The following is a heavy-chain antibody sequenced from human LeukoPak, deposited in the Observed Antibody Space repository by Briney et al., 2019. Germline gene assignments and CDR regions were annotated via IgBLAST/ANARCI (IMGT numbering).Heavy chain of an antibody. CDR2: IYPGDSDT. Sequence: KPGESLKVSCKGSGYSFTSYWIGWVRQMPGKGLEWMGIIYPGDSDTRHSPSFQGQVTISADKSISTAYLQWSSLKASDTAMYYCARLSGYCSSTSCYYMDVWGKGTTVTVSS. CDR1: GYSFTSYW. D-gene: IGHD2-2*01. CDR3: ARLSGYCSSTSCYYMDV. V-gene: IGHV5-51*03. J-gene: IGHJ6*03.